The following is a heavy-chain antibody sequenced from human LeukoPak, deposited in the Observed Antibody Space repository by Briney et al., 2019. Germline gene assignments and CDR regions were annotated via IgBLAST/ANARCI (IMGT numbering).Heavy chain of an antibody. CDR1: GYTFTSYG. CDR3: ARDGRYYYGSGSFAH. CDR2: ISAYNGNT. D-gene: IGHD3-10*01. V-gene: IGHV1-18*01. Sequence: ASVEVSCKASGYTFTSYGISWVRQAPGQGLEWMGWISAYNGNTNYAQKLQGRVTMTTDTSTSTAYMELRSLRSDDTAVYYCARDGRYYYGSGSFAHWGQGTLVTVSS. J-gene: IGHJ4*01.